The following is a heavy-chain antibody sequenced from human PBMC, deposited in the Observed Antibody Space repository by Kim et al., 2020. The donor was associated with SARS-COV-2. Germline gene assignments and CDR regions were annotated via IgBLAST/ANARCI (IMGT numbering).Heavy chain of an antibody. V-gene: IGHV3-30*02. D-gene: IGHD3-9*01. J-gene: IGHJ4*02. CDR3: AKDPGVLTGYYMDY. Sequence: YAASVKGRFTSSRDNSKSTLYLQMNSLGAEDTAVYYCAKDPGVLTGYYMDYWGQGTLLTVTS.